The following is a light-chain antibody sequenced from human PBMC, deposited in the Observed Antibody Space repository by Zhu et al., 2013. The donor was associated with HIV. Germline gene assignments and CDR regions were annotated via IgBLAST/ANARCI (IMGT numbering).Light chain of an antibody. J-gene: IGKJ1*01. Sequence: IQMTQSPSSLSASVGDRVTITCRASQANSNYVAWFQQKPGKVPKLLIYAASTLHSGVPSTFSGSGSGTDFTLTISSLQPEDFATYYCLQDYNYPWTFGQGTKVEIE. CDR1: QANSNY. V-gene: IGKV1-6*01. CDR2: AAS. CDR3: LQDYNYPWT.